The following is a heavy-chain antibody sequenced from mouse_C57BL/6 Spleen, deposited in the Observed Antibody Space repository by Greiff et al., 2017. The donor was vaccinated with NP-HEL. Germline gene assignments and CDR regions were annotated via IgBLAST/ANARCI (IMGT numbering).Heavy chain of an antibody. CDR2: INPNNGGT. D-gene: IGHD1-1*01. Sequence: VQLQQSGPELVKPGASVKIPCKASGYTFTDYNMDWVKQSHGKSLEWIGDINPNNGGTIYNQKFKGKATLTVDKSSSTAYMELRSLTSEDTAVYYCARNYGSRTGNAMDYWGQGTSVTVSS. J-gene: IGHJ4*01. V-gene: IGHV1-18*01. CDR3: ARNYGSRTGNAMDY. CDR1: GYTFTDYN.